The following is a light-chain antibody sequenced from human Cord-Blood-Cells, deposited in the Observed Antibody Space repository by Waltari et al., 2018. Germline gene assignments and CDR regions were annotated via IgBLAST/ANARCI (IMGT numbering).Light chain of an antibody. CDR1: QSISSY. Sequence: DIQMTDSPSSMSASGGDRVNITCRASQSISSYLNWYQQKPGKAPKLLIYAASSLQSGVPPRFSGSGSGTDFTLTISCLQSEDFATYYCQQSYSTPLTFGGGTKVEIK. V-gene: IGKV1-39*01. CDR2: AAS. CDR3: QQSYSTPLT. J-gene: IGKJ4*01.